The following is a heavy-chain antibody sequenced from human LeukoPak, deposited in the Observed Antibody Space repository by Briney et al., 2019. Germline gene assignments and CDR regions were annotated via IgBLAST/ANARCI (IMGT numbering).Heavy chain of an antibody. CDR3: ARDGGEGFDYGDYGEGYFDY. J-gene: IGHJ4*02. Sequence: GGSLRLSCAASGFTFDDFGMSWVRQAPGKGLEWVSGINWNGGSTGYADSVKGRFTISRDNAKNSLFLQMNSLRAEDTALYYYARDGGEGFDYGDYGEGYFDYWGQGTLVTVSS. CDR2: INWNGGST. CDR1: GFTFDDFG. V-gene: IGHV3-20*04. D-gene: IGHD4-17*01.